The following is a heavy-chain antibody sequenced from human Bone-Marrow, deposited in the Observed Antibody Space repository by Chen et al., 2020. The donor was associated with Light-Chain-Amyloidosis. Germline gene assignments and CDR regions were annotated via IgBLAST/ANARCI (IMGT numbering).Heavy chain of an antibody. CDR1: GFTFSNYD. V-gene: IGHV3-21*01. J-gene: IGHJ5*02. CDR3: ASSAPDPSS. Sequence: EVQLVESGGGLVKPGGSLRLSCAASGFTFSNYDMNWVRQAPGKGLEWISAVTNSSSNIYYAASVRGRFTISRDNAKNSLYLQMNSLRAEDTAMYYCASSAPDPSSWGQGTLVTVSS. CDR2: VTNSSSNI.